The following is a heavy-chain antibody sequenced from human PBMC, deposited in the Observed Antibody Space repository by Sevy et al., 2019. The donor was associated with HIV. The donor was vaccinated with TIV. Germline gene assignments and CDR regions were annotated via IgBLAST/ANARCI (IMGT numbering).Heavy chain of an antibody. CDR3: AKGDCSGGSCYSNFDY. D-gene: IGHD2-15*01. CDR2: ISGSGGST. J-gene: IGHJ4*02. CDR1: GFTFSKYS. Sequence: RLSCAASGFTFSKYSMSWVRQPPGKGLEWVSAISGSGGSTYYADSVKGRFTISRDNSKNTLYLQMNSLRAEDTAVYYCAKGDCSGGSCYSNFDYWGQGTLVTVSS. V-gene: IGHV3-23*01.